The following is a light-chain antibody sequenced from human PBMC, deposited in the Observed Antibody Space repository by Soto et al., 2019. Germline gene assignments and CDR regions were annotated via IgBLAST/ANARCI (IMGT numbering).Light chain of an antibody. CDR2: DAD. CDR1: QNVNSSS. V-gene: IGKV3-20*01. Sequence: EIVLTQSPATLSLSPGERATLSCRASQNVNSSSLTWYQQKPGQAPRLLLYDADSRATDIPDKFSGSGSGTDFTLTISRLEPEDFAVYYCQHFGSSPPKFTCGLGTKLEIK. CDR3: QHFGSSPPKFT. J-gene: IGKJ2*01.